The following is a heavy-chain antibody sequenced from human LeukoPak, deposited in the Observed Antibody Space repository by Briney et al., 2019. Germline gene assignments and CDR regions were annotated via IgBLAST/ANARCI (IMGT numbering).Heavy chain of an antibody. CDR3: ARSNRRALAVAGLCFDY. D-gene: IGHD6-19*01. J-gene: IGHJ4*02. V-gene: IGHV1-69*13. CDR2: IIPIFGTA. CDR1: GGTFSSYA. Sequence: ASVKVSCTASGGTFSSYAISWVRQAPGQGLEWMGGIIPIFGTANYAQKFQGRVTITADESTSTAYMELSSLRSEDTAVYYCARSNRRALAVAGLCFDYWGQGTLVTVSS.